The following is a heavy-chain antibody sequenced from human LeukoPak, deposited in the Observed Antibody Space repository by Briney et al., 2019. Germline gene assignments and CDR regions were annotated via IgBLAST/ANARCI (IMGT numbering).Heavy chain of an antibody. J-gene: IGHJ5*02. CDR2: IKSKGEAGTP. CDR1: GFTFSNAW. CDR3: STLYRLDP. D-gene: IGHD2/OR15-2a*01. Sequence: YPGGSLRLSCATSGFTFSNAWMSWVRQAPGKGLEWVGRIKSKGEAGTPDYAAPVKGRFTISRDDSKNTLYLQMNNLKTEDAAVYYCSTLYRLDPWGQGTLVTVSS. V-gene: IGHV3-15*01.